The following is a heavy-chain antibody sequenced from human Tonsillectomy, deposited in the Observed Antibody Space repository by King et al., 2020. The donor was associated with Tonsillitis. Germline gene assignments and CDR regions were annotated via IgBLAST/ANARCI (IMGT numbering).Heavy chain of an antibody. CDR1: GFTFSNYC. CDR2: IKQDGSDK. D-gene: IGHD6-13*01. V-gene: IGHV3-7*01. CDR3: ANAYSSSWTEYFQH. J-gene: IGHJ1*01. Sequence: VQLVESGGGSVQPGGSLRLSCAASGFTFSNYCMSWVRQAPGKGLEWVANIKQDGSDKYYVDSVKGRFTISRDNAKNSLYLQMNSLRAEDTAVYYCANAYSSSWTEYFQHWGQGTLVTVSS.